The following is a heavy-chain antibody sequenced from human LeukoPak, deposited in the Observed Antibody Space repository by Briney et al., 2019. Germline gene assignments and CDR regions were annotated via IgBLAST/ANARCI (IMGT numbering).Heavy chain of an antibody. CDR3: ARDGVTGYYRNFDY. CDR1: RFTVSSNY. Sequence: GGSLRLSCAASRFTVSSNYMSWVRQAPGKGLEWVSAIYSGGSTYYADSVKGRFTISRDNSKNTLYLQMNSLRAEDTAVYYCARDGVTGYYRNFDYWGQGTLVTVSS. D-gene: IGHD3-9*01. J-gene: IGHJ4*02. CDR2: IYSGGST. V-gene: IGHV3-66*01.